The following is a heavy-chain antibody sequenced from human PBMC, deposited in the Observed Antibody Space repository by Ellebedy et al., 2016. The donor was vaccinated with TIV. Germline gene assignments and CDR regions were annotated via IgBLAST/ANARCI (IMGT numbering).Heavy chain of an antibody. CDR1: GGSISSTNYY. Sequence: SETLSLTXTVSGGSISSTNYYWGWIRQPPGKGLEWIGTIYYSGDTYYKPSLKSRVTISVDTSKNQFSLKLSSVTAADTAVYYCARQKEAAMNWLDPWGQGVLVTVSS. CDR3: ARQKEAAMNWLDP. V-gene: IGHV4-39*01. J-gene: IGHJ5*02. CDR2: IYYSGDT. D-gene: IGHD6-13*01.